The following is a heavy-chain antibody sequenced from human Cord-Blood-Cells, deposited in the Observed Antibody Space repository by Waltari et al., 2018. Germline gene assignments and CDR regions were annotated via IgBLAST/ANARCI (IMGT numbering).Heavy chain of an antibody. J-gene: IGHJ4*02. Sequence: QVQLVQSGAEVKKPGSSVKVSCKDSGGTFSSYAISWVRQAPGQGVEWMGGFIPIFGTANYAQKFQGRVTITADKSTSTAYMELSSLRSEDTAVYYCARAGEYSSSSSDFDYWGQGTLVTVSS. CDR1: GGTFSSYA. CDR3: ARAGEYSSSSSDFDY. D-gene: IGHD6-6*01. V-gene: IGHV1-69*06. CDR2: FIPIFGTA.